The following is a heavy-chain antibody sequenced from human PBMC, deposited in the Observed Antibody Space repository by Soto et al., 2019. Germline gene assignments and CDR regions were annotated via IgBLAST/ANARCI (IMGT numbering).Heavy chain of an antibody. CDR2: VSYSGKT. D-gene: IGHD2-15*01. CDR3: ARQQDTVVTAFDV. J-gene: IGHJ3*01. Sequence: QVQLQESGPGLVKTSDTLSLTCTVSGGSITPYYWSWIRQPPGEGLEWLGYVSYSGKTGYNPSLKRRVSMSIDTSKNEFSLKLTSLTAADAATYYCARQQDTVVTAFDVWGQGTTVAVSS. CDR1: GGSITPYY. V-gene: IGHV4-59*07.